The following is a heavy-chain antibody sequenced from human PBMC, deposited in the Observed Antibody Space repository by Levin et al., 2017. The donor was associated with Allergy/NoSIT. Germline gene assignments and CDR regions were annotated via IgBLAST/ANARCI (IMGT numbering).Heavy chain of an antibody. CDR1: GGSISGSNYY. V-gene: IGHV4-39*07. CDR3: ARGPAIVVAAY. CDR2: INYSGST. Sequence: SETLSLTCTVSGGSISGSNYYWGWIRQPPGKGLEWIGNINYSGSTFYNPSLKSRVTISVETSKNQFSLKLCSVTAAATAVYYCARGPAIVVAAYWGQGTLVTVSS. D-gene: IGHD3-22*01. J-gene: IGHJ4*02.